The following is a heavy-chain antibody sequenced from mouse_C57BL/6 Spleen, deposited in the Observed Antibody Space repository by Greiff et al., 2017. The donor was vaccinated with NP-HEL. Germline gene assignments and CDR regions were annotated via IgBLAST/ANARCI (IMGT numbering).Heavy chain of an antibody. V-gene: IGHV1-59*01. CDR3: ARGGITTVVEGY. CDR2: IDPSDSYT. J-gene: IGHJ2*01. D-gene: IGHD1-1*01. CDR1: GYTFTSYW. Sequence: VKLHQSGAELVRPGTSVKLSCKASGYTFTSYWMHWVKQRPGQGLEWIGVIDPSDSYTNYNQKFKGKATLTVDTSSSTAYMQLSSLTSEDSAVYYCARGGITTVVEGYWGQGTTLTVSS.